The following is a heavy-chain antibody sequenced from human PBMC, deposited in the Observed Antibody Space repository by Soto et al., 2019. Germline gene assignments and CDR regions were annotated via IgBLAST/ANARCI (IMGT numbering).Heavy chain of an antibody. J-gene: IGHJ6*03. D-gene: IGHD1-26*01. Sequence: GGSLGLSCAASGFTFSSYGMHWVRQAPGKGLEWVAVISYDGSNKYYADSVKGRFTISRDNSKNTLYLQMNSLRAEDTAVYYCAKDSGGADYYYYMDVWGKGTTVTVSS. CDR1: GFTFSSYG. V-gene: IGHV3-30*18. CDR3: AKDSGGADYYYYMDV. CDR2: ISYDGSNK.